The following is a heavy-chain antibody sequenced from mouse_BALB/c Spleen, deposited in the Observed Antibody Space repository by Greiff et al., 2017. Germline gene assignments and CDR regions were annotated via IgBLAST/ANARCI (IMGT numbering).Heavy chain of an antibody. V-gene: IGHV2-9*02. J-gene: IGHJ4*01. D-gene: IGHD2-4*01. CDR2: IWAGGST. CDR1: GFSLTSYG. Sequence: VQGVESGPGLVAPSQSLSITCTVSGFSLTSYGVHWVRQPPGKGLEWLGVIWAGGSTNYNSALMSRLSISKDNSKSQVFLKMNSLQTDDTAMYYCASPYDYDEGAYAMDYWGQGTSVTVSS. CDR3: ASPYDYDEGAYAMDY.